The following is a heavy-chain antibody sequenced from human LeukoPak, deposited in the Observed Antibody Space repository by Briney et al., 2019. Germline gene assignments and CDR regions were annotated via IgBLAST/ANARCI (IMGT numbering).Heavy chain of an antibody. CDR1: GFTFSTYA. J-gene: IGHJ4*02. V-gene: IGHV3-23*01. CDR2: MSQGGDSA. CDR3: AKGRSGWYEGLDY. D-gene: IGHD6-19*01. Sequence: GGSLRLSCTASGFTFSTYAMTWVRQAPGKGLEWVSVMSQGGDSAWYADSVKGRFTISRDNPKSTLFLQMNSLGADDTAIYYCAKGRSGWYEGLDYWGQGILVTVSS.